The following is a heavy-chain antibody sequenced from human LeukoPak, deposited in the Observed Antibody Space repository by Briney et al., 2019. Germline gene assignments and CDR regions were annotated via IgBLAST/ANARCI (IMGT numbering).Heavy chain of an antibody. Sequence: SETLSLTCTVSGYSISSGDYWGWIRQPPGKGLEWIGSIYHSGSTYYNPSLKSRVTISVDTSKNQFSLKLSSVTAADTAVYYCARGLYGSGSYYRGLLDYWGQGTLVTVSS. D-gene: IGHD3-10*01. V-gene: IGHV4-38-2*02. J-gene: IGHJ4*02. CDR2: IYHSGST. CDR3: ARGLYGSGSYYRGLLDY. CDR1: GYSISSGDY.